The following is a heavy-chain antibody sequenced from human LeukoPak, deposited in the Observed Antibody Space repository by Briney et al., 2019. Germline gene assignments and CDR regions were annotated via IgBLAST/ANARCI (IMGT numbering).Heavy chain of an antibody. Sequence: PGGSLRLSCAASGFTFSNYEMNWVRQAPGKGPEWVSYISSSGSTIYYADSVKGRFTISRDNAKNSLYLQMNSLTDEDTAVYYCARIGLDTAMVPAYWGQGTLVTVSS. D-gene: IGHD5-18*01. J-gene: IGHJ4*02. CDR3: ARIGLDTAMVPAY. CDR2: ISSSGSTI. V-gene: IGHV3-48*03. CDR1: GFTFSNYE.